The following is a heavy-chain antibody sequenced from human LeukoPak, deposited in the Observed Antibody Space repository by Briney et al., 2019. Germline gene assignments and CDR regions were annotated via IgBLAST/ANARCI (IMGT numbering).Heavy chain of an antibody. D-gene: IGHD3-22*01. Sequence: SETLSLTCTVSGGSISSSSYYWGWIRQPPGKGLEWIGSIYTSGSTNYNPSLKSRVTMSVDTSKNQFSLKLSSVTAADTAVYYCARDHYYDSSGYWLYYFDYWGQGTLVTVSS. CDR2: IYTSGST. V-gene: IGHV4-39*07. J-gene: IGHJ4*02. CDR3: ARDHYYDSSGYWLYYFDY. CDR1: GGSISSSSYY.